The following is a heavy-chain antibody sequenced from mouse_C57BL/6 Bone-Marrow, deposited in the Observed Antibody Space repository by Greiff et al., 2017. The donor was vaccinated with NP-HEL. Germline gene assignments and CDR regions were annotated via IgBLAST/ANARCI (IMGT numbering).Heavy chain of an antibody. V-gene: IGHV1-5*01. CDR1: GYTFTSYW. CDR2: IYPGNSDT. Sequence: VQLQQSGTVLARPGASVKMSCKTSGYTFTSYWMHWVKQRPGQGLEWIGAIYPGNSDTSYNQKFKGKAKLTAVTSASTAYMELSSLTNEDSAVYYCTRANWDLYYFDYWGQGTTLTVSS. CDR3: TRANWDLYYFDY. J-gene: IGHJ2*01. D-gene: IGHD4-1*01.